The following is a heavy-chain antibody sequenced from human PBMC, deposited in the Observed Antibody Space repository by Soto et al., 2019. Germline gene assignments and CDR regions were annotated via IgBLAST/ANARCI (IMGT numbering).Heavy chain of an antibody. CDR3: ARCDYASRDSRPAYKFDY. V-gene: IGHV1-69*12. J-gene: IGHJ4*02. CDR2: IIPVFGTT. Sequence: QVQLVQSGAEMKKPGSSVKVSCKTSVGTFSSYAISWVRQAPGQGLEWMGGIIPVFGTTNYAQKFQGRVTFTADESTSTAYMELRSMRSEDTAVYFCARCDYASRDSRPAYKFDYWGQGTLVTVSS. D-gene: IGHD3-22*01. CDR1: VGTFSSYA.